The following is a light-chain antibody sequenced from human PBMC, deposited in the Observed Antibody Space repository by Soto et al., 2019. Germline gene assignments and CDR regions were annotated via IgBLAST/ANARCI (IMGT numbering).Light chain of an antibody. CDR1: RXXXGNNA. CDR2: NNN. V-gene: IGLV1-44*01. CDR3: ATWDDSLNARGV. J-gene: IGLJ3*02. Sequence: QSVLTQPPSASGTPGQRVTISCSGSRXXXGNNAVTWYQQFPGTAPKLLIYNNNQRPSGVPDRFSGSKSGTSASLAISGLQSEDEADYYCATWDDSLNARGVFGGGTKLTVL.